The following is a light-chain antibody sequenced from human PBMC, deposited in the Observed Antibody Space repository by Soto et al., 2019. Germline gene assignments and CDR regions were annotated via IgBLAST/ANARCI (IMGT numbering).Light chain of an antibody. Sequence: DIVMTQSPLSLPVTPGESASISCRASQRLHDSKGYNHLQWFVQKPGQSPQLLIYLASSRASGVPDRFSGSESGTDEELKISRVEAEDVGVYHCMQGLQTPFTFGQGTKLEI. V-gene: IGKV2-28*01. CDR3: MQGLQTPFT. CDR2: LAS. CDR1: QRLHDSKGYNH. J-gene: IGKJ2*01.